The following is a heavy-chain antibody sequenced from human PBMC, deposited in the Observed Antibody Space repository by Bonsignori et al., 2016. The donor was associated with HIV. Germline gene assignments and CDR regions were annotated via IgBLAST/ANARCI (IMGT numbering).Heavy chain of an antibody. CDR2: IYYTGST. J-gene: IGHJ6*03. D-gene: IGHD3-10*01. V-gene: IGHV4-39*07. Sequence: QVQLQESGPGLVKPPETLSLTCTVSGASISSSNYYWGWIRQPPGKGLEWIGIIYYTGSTYFNPSLKSRVSISMDTSKNEFSLKLSSVTAADTAVYYCAREPYYYDSGTYHYNYIDVWGQGTTVTVSS. CDR3: AREPYYYDSGTYHYNYIDV. CDR1: GASISSSNYY.